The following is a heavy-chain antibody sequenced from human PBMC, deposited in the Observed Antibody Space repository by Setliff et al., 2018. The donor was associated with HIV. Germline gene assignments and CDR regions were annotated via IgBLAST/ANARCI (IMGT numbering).Heavy chain of an antibody. J-gene: IGHJ6*03. CDR2: IYYSGSI. CDR3: ARGRRSTSSYYYYYYMDV. D-gene: IGHD2-2*01. V-gene: IGHV4-59*01. CDR1: GGSISSYY. Sequence: PSETLSLTCTVSGGSISSYYWSWIRQPPGKGLEWIGYIYYSGSINYNPSLKSRVTISVDTSKNQFSLKLSSVTAADTAVYYCARGRRSTSSYYYYYYMDVWGKGTTVTVSS.